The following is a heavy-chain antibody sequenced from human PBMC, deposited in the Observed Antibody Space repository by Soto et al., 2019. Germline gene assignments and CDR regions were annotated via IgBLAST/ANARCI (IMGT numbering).Heavy chain of an antibody. J-gene: IGHJ4*02. CDR2: INVYNGNI. Sequence: QVQLVQSGVEVKKPGASVKVSCKASGYTFTNYGISWVRQAPGQGLEWLGWINVYNGNIKYAQKLQGRLTVTTDTSTTTAYMELRNLGSDDTAVYYCAREGEKVATNIDYWGQGTLVTVSS. CDR1: GYTFTNYG. V-gene: IGHV1-18*01. D-gene: IGHD5-12*01. CDR3: AREGEKVATNIDY.